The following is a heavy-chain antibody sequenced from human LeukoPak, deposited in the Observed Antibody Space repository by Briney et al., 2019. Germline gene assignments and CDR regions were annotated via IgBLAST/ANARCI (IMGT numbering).Heavy chain of an antibody. D-gene: IGHD2-2*01. CDR3: ARGGGAVIAAARAFDI. Sequence: SSQTLSLTCTVPGDSISSGDYYWSWLRQPPGKGLEWIGYIFYSGGTYYNPSLKSRLTISVDTSKNQFSLKLSSVTAADTALYYCARGGGAVIAAARAFDIWGQGTMVTVSS. CDR1: GDSISSGDYY. V-gene: IGHV4-30-4*08. J-gene: IGHJ3*02. CDR2: IFYSGGT.